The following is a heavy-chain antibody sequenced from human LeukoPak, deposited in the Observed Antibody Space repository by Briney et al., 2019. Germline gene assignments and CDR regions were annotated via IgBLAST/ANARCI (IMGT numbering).Heavy chain of an antibody. CDR3: AKSNGYGLIDY. V-gene: IGHV4-59*05. D-gene: IGHD5-12*01. J-gene: IGHJ4*02. CDR1: GGSISSYY. CDR2: IYYSGST. Sequence: PSETLSLTCTVSGGSISSYYWSWIRQPPGKGLEWIGSIYYSGSTYYNPSLKSRVTISVDTSKNQFSLKLSSVTAADTAMYYCAKSNGYGLIDYWGQGTLVTVSS.